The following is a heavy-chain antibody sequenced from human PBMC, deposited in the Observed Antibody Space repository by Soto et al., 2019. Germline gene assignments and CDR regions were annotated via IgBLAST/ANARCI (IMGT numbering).Heavy chain of an antibody. CDR2: INSDGSST. J-gene: IGHJ4*02. D-gene: IGHD2-15*01. CDR3: ASVYCRGGGCCHLDY. CDR1: GFTFSSYW. V-gene: IGHV3-74*01. Sequence: EVQLVESGGGLVQPGGSLRLSCAASGFTFSSYWMHWVRQAPGKGLVWVSRINSDGSSTSYADSVKGRFTISRDNAKNTMYLQMNSLRAEDTAVYYCASVYCRGGGCCHLDYWGQGTLVTVSS.